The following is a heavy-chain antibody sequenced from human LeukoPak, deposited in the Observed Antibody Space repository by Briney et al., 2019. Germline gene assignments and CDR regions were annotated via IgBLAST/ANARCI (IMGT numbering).Heavy chain of an antibody. J-gene: IGHJ4*02. CDR2: INHSGST. CDR3: ARARVTYGGNSPYLGY. D-gene: IGHD4-23*01. CDR1: GGSFSGYY. Sequence: PSETLSLTCAVYGGSFSGYYWSWIRQPPGKWLEWIGEINHSGSTNYNPSLKSRVTISVDTSKNQFSLKLSSVTAADTAVYYCARARVTYGGNSPYLGYWGQGTLVTVSS. V-gene: IGHV4-34*01.